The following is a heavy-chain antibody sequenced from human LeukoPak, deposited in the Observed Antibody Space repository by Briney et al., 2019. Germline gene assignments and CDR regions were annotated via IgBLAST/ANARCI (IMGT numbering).Heavy chain of an antibody. J-gene: IGHJ4*02. Sequence: PGRSLRLSCAASGFTFSSYGMHWVRQAPGKGLEWVAVIWYDGSNKYYADSVKGRFTISRDNSKNTLYLQMNSLRAEDTAVYYCARDAGQGLIDYWGQGTLVTVSS. D-gene: IGHD6-25*01. V-gene: IGHV3-33*01. CDR2: IWYDGSNK. CDR3: ARDAGQGLIDY. CDR1: GFTFSSYG.